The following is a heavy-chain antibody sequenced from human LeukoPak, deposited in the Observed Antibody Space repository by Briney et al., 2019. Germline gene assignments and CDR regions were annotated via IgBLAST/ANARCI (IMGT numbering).Heavy chain of an antibody. J-gene: IGHJ4*02. CDR3: AKGLSGYSSGWPFDY. Sequence: GGSLRLSCLTSGFIFSDYYMSWIRQAPGKGLECVAYISSSGSTISYADSVKGRFTISRDIAKNSLYLQMHSLRAEDTATYYCAKGLSGYSSGWPFDYWGRGTLVTVSS. D-gene: IGHD6-19*01. CDR1: GFIFSDYY. V-gene: IGHV3-11*01. CDR2: ISSSGSTI.